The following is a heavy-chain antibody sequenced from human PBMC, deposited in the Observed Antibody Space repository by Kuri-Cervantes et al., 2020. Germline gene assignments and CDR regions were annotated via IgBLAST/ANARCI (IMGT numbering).Heavy chain of an antibody. CDR1: GFTFSSYW. Sequence: GGSLRLSCAASGFTFSSYWMHWVRQAPGKGLVWVSRINSDGSSTSYADSVKGRFTISRDNAKNTLYLQMNSLRAEDTAVYYCARDPFAIAAWGDYYYGMDVWGQGTLVTVSS. CDR2: INSDGSST. J-gene: IGHJ6*02. D-gene: IGHD6-6*01. CDR3: ARDPFAIAAWGDYYYGMDV. V-gene: IGHV3-74*01.